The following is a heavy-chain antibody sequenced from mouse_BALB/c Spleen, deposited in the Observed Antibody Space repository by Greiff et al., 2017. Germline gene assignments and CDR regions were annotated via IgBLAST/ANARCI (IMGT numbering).Heavy chain of an antibody. D-gene: IGHD1-1*01. J-gene: IGHJ3*01. CDR1: GFTFSSYG. CDR2: ISSGGSYT. CDR3: ARRGYYYGSSWLAY. Sequence: EVQLVESGGDLVKPGGSLKLSCAASGFTFSSYGMSWVRQTPDKRLEWVATISSGGSYTYYPDSVKGRFTISRDNAKNTLYLQMSSLKSEDTAMYYCARRGYYYGSSWLAYWGQGTLVTVSA. V-gene: IGHV5-6*01.